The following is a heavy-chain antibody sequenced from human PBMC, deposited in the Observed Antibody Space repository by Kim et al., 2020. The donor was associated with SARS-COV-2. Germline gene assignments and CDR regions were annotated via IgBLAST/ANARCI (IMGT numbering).Heavy chain of an antibody. Sequence: SETLSLTCTVSGDSITDNGYYWSWFRQHPGEGLEYVGYIYYSGATHYNPSLKGRVTISVDTSKNQFSLEVRSVTAADTAVYYCARRSGSYSNDYWGQGIL. D-gene: IGHD1-26*01. CDR2: IYYSGAT. V-gene: IGHV4-31*03. J-gene: IGHJ4*02. CDR3: ARRSGSYSNDY. CDR1: GDSITDNGYY.